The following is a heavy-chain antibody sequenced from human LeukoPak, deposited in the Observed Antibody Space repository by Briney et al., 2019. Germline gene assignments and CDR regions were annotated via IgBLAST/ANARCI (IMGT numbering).Heavy chain of an antibody. CDR3: ARDYILPLETDNGDGFAI. J-gene: IGHJ3*02. CDR1: GYTFRQYS. D-gene: IGHD3-3*02. Sequence: ASVKVSCKASGYTFRQYSISWVRQAPGKGFEWMGWVSPSHTTRVYAQDFQGRVTMTADTNTNTVSMELRSLKFDDTAVYFCARDYILPLETDNGDGFAIWGQGTVVTVSS. CDR2: VSPSHTTR. V-gene: IGHV1-18*01.